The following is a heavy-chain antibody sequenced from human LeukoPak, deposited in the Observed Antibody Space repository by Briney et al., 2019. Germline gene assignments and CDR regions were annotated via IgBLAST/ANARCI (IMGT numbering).Heavy chain of an antibody. J-gene: IGHJ4*02. Sequence: GGSLRLSCAASGFTVSSNYMSWVRQAPGKGLEWVSVIYSGGSTYYADSVKGRFTISRDNSKNTLYLQMNSLRAEDTAVYYCAGGALCSGGSCYSSASYFDYWGQGTLVTVSS. CDR1: GFTVSSNY. CDR3: AGGALCSGGSCYSSASYFDY. V-gene: IGHV3-53*01. CDR2: IYSGGST. D-gene: IGHD2-15*01.